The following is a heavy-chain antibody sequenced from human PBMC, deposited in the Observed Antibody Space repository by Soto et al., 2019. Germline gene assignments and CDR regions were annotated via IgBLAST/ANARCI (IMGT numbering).Heavy chain of an antibody. Sequence: ASVKVSCKASGYTFTSYGISWVRQAPGQGLEWMGWISAYNGNTNYAQKLQGRVTMTTDTSTSTAYMKLRSLRSDDTAVYYCARIEAVAGTSVYYYGMDVWGQGTTVTVSS. J-gene: IGHJ6*02. D-gene: IGHD6-19*01. V-gene: IGHV1-18*01. CDR1: GYTFTSYG. CDR3: ARIEAVAGTSVYYYGMDV. CDR2: ISAYNGNT.